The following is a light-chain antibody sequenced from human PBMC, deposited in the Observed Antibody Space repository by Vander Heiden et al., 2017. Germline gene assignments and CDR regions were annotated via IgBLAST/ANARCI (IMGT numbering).Light chain of an antibody. Sequence: QSALTQPASLSGSPGQSITISCTGTSSDVGGNKYVSWYQQHPGKAPKLMIYEVSNRPSGVSNRFSGSKSGNTASLTISGLQAEDEADYYCSSFTSSSTVLFGGGTKLTVL. J-gene: IGLJ2*01. CDR2: EVS. CDR1: SSDVGGNKY. V-gene: IGLV2-14*01. CDR3: SSFTSSSTVL.